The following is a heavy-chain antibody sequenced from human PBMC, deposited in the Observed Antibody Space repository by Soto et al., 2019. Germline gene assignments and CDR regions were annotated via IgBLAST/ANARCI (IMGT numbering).Heavy chain of an antibody. CDR1: GFTFDDYA. CDR3: AKDLSFRGVILRYFDY. Sequence: EVQLVESGGGLVQPGRSLRLSCAASGFTFDDYAMHWVRQAPGKGLEWVSGISWNSGSIGYADSVKGRFTISRDNAKNSLYLQTNSLRAEDTALYYCAKDLSFRGVILRYFDYWGQGTLVTVSS. J-gene: IGHJ4*02. CDR2: ISWNSGSI. D-gene: IGHD3-10*01. V-gene: IGHV3-9*01.